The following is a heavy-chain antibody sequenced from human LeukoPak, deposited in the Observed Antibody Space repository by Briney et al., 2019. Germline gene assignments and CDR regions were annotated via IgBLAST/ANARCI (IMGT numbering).Heavy chain of an antibody. V-gene: IGHV3-23*01. Sequence: PGGSLRLSCAASGFTFSSYAMSWARQAPGKGLEWVSAISGSGGSTYYADSVKGRFTISRDNSKNTLYLQMNSLRAEDTAVYYCAKDPLWFGELSWAFDYWGQGTLVTVSS. CDR3: AKDPLWFGELSWAFDY. CDR2: ISGSGGST. D-gene: IGHD3-10*01. CDR1: GFTFSSYA. J-gene: IGHJ4*02.